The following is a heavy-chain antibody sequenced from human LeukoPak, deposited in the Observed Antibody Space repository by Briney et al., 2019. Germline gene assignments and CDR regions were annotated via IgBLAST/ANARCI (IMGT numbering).Heavy chain of an antibody. CDR1: GGSFSGYY. Sequence: PSETLSLTCAVFGGSFSGYYWNWIRQPPGKGLEWIGQINPSRNTNYNPSLKSRVTISGDTSKNQFSLKLRSVTAADTAVYYCARDRVGQQLVGRKNNYYMDVWGKGTTVTISS. V-gene: IGHV4-34*01. CDR3: ARDRVGQQLVGRKNNYYMDV. J-gene: IGHJ6*03. D-gene: IGHD6-13*01. CDR2: INPSRNT.